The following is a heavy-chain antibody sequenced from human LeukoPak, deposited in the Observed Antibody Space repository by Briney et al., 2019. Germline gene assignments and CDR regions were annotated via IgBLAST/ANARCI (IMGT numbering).Heavy chain of an antibody. CDR3: TRNTGSHLGPGDS. CDR2: IRSDGTTK. Sequence: PGGSLRLSCAASGFTFSPYALHWVRQAPGRGLEWVAVIRSDGTTKYYVDSVKGRFTISRDNSQNTLSLQMDSLRPEDTAIYYCTRNTGSHLGPGDSWGQGILVTVSS. J-gene: IGHJ4*02. V-gene: IGHV3-30*04. CDR1: GFTFSPYA. D-gene: IGHD1-26*01.